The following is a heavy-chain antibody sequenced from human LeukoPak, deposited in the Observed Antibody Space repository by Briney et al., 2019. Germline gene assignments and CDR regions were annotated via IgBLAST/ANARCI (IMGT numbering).Heavy chain of an antibody. J-gene: IGHJ2*01. Sequence: GGSLRLSCAASGFTFSSYGMHWVRQAPGKGLEWVAVISYDGSNKYYADSVKGRFTISRDNSKNTLYLQMNSLRAEDTAVYYCAKEPSAGGDYAHWYFDLWGRGTLVTVSS. D-gene: IGHD4-17*01. CDR1: GFTFSSYG. CDR2: ISYDGSNK. CDR3: AKEPSAGGDYAHWYFDL. V-gene: IGHV3-30*18.